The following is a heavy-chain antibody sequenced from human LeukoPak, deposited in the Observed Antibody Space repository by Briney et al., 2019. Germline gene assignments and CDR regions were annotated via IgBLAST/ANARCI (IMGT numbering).Heavy chain of an antibody. CDR2: ISAYNGNT. J-gene: IGHJ4*02. V-gene: IGHV1-18*01. D-gene: IGHD3-22*01. CDR3: ARFDPGDYYDSSGYHFDY. CDR1: GYTFTSYG. Sequence: ASVKVSCKASGYTFTSYGISWVRQAPGQGLEWMGWISAYNGNTNYAQKLQGRVTMTTDTSTSTAYMELRSLRSDDTAVYYCARFDPGDYYDSSGYHFDYWGRGTLVTVSS.